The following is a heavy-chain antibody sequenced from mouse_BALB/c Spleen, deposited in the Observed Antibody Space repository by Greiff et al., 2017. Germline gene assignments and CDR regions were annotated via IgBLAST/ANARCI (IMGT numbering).Heavy chain of an antibody. V-gene: IGHV1-63*02. CDR2: IYPGGGYT. CDR1: GYTFTNYW. CDR3: AREGYGNYYFDY. J-gene: IGHJ2*01. Sequence: QVQLQQSGAELVRPGTSVKISCKASGYTFTNYWLGWVKQRPGHGLEWIGDIYPGGGYTNYNEKFKGKATLTADTSSSTAYMQLSSLTSEDSAVYFCAREGYGNYYFDYWGQGTPLTVSS. D-gene: IGHD2-10*02.